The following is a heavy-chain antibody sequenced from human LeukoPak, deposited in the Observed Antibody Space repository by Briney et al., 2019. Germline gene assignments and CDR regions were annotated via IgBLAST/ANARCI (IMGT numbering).Heavy chain of an antibody. Sequence: SETLSLTCTVSGGSISSSSYYWSWIRQPAGKGLEWTGRIYTSGSTNYNPSLKSRVTMSVDTSKNQFSLKLSSVTAADTAVYYCARQYSSGWYDDYFDYWGQGTLVTVSS. CDR3: ARQYSSGWYDDYFDY. D-gene: IGHD6-19*01. V-gene: IGHV4-61*02. CDR2: IYTSGST. J-gene: IGHJ4*02. CDR1: GGSISSSSYY.